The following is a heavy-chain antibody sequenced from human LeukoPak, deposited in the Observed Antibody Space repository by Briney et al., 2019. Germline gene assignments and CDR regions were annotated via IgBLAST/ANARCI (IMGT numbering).Heavy chain of an antibody. CDR1: GFTFSSYA. J-gene: IGHJ4*02. V-gene: IGHV3-30-3*01. CDR3: ARERGSSDYVWGSYRSYYFDY. CDR2: ISYDGSNK. D-gene: IGHD3-16*02. Sequence: GGFLRLSCAASGFTFSSYAMHWVRQAPGKGLEWVAVISYDGSNKYYADSVKGRFTISRDNSKNTLYLQMNSLRAEDTAVYYCARERGSSDYVWGSYRSYYFDYWGQGTLVTVSS.